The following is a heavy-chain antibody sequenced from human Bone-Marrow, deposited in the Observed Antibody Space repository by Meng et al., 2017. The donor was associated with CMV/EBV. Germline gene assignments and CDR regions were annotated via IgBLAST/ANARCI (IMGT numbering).Heavy chain of an antibody. CDR2: IKYDGSEK. J-gene: IGHJ4*02. V-gene: IGHV3-7*01. CDR3: VKGDTQYLYD. D-gene: IGHD2-21*01. CDR1: GFTFNAYA. Sequence: GGSLRLSCAVSGFTFNAYAMSWVRQAPGKGLEWVANIKYDGSEKYYVDSLKGRFTIARDNVKNSLFLQMNGLRADDTAMYYCVKGDTQYLYDWGQGTRVTSYS.